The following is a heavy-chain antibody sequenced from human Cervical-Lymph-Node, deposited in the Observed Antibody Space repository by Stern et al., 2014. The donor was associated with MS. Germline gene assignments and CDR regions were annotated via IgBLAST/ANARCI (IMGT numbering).Heavy chain of an antibody. D-gene: IGHD3-3*02. Sequence: VHLVESGAEVKKPGASVKVSCKASGYTFTGYYIHWVRQAPGQGLEWLGWTIPTSGATNYAQKFHGRVTMTRDTSITTAYMELSRLTSDDTAVYYCTRTAFLESLFDPDFDYWGQGTLVTVSS. CDR3: TRTAFLESLFDPDFDY. CDR1: GYTFTGYY. CDR2: TIPTSGAT. J-gene: IGHJ4*02. V-gene: IGHV1-2*02.